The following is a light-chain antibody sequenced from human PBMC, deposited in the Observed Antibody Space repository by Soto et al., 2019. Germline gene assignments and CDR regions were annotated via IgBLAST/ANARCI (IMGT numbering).Light chain of an antibody. J-gene: IGLJ1*01. CDR3: SSHTSSNTLV. CDR2: EVS. V-gene: IGLV2-14*01. Sequence: QSALTQTASVSGSPGQSITISCTGTSSDVGGYKHVSWYQQHPGKAPKLMIYEVSNRPSGISIRFSGSKSGNTASLTISGLQAEDEADYYCSSHTSSNTLVFGTGTKVTV. CDR1: SSDVGGYKH.